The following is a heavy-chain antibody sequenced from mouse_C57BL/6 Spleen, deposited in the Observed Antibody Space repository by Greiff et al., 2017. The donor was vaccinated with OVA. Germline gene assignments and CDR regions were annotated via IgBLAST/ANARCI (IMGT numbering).Heavy chain of an antibody. D-gene: IGHD1-1*01. J-gene: IGHJ2*01. CDR1: GYTFTCYW. CDR2: IPPNSGST. V-gene: IGHV1-64*01. Sequence: QVQLKQPGAELVKPGASVKLSCKASGYTFTCYWMHWVKQTPGQGLEWIGMIPPNSGSTNYNEKFKSKVTLTVDKSSSTAYMQLSSLTSEDSAVYYCAREASRCFDYWGQGTTLTVSS. CDR3: AREASRCFDY.